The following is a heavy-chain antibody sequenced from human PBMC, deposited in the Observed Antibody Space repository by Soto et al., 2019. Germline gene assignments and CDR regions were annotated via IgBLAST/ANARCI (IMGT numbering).Heavy chain of an antibody. V-gene: IGHV3-11*06. J-gene: IGHJ4*02. Sequence: PGGSLRLSCAASGFTFSDYYMSWIRQAPGKGLEWVSYISSSSSYTNYADSVKGRFTISRDNAKNSLYLQMNSLRAEDTAVYYCARATYGSGSYPFDYWGQGTLVTVSS. D-gene: IGHD3-10*01. CDR1: GFTFSDYY. CDR3: ARATYGSGSYPFDY. CDR2: ISSSSSYT.